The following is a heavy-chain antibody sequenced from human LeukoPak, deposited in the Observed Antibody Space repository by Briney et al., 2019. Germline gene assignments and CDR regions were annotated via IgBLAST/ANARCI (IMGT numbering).Heavy chain of an antibody. CDR1: GFMFTTYG. D-gene: IGHD3-10*01. V-gene: IGHV3-30*02. CDR2: IRYDGSNK. Sequence: GGSLRLSCAASGFMFTTYGMHWVRQAPGKGLEWVAFIRYDGSNKDYADSVKGRFTISRDNSKNTLYLQMNSLRPEDTAVYYCTKSRGSGSYSPPNYFDPWGQGTLVTVSS. CDR3: TKSRGSGSYSPPNYFDP. J-gene: IGHJ5*02.